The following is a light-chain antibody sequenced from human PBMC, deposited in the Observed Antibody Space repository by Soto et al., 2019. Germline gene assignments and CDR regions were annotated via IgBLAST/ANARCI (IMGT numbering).Light chain of an antibody. V-gene: IGLV4-69*01. CDR1: SGHSSYA. CDR2: LNSDGSH. J-gene: IGLJ2*01. CDR3: QTWGTGIVV. Sequence: QSVLTQSPSASASLGASVKLTCTLSSGHSSYAIAWHQQQPEKGPRYLMKLNSDGSHSKGDGIPDRFSGSSSGAERYLTISGLQYEDEAEYYCQTWGTGIVVFGGGTKLTV.